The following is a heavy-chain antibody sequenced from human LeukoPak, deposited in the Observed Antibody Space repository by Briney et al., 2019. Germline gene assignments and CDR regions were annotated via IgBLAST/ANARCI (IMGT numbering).Heavy chain of an antibody. Sequence: SGTLSLTCAVSGAAISSSNWWSWVRQPPGKGLEWIGEISHSGSTNYNPSLKSRVTISVDKSKNHFSLNLFSVTAADTAVYYCARHDSGVSTSGLNYWGQGTLVTVSS. V-gene: IGHV4-4*02. CDR3: ARHDSGVSTSGLNY. D-gene: IGHD4-17*01. CDR2: ISHSGST. J-gene: IGHJ4*02. CDR1: GAAISSSNW.